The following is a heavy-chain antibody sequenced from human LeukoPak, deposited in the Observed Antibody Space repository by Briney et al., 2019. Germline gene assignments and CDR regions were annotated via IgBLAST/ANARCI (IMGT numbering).Heavy chain of an antibody. CDR2: IYYSGDS. D-gene: IGHD2-21*01. V-gene: IGHV4-30-4*01. Sequence: EWIGYIYYSGDSYYNPSLKSRVTISVDTSKNQFSLKLSSVTAADTAVYYCARHSAIHAFDIWGQGTMVTVSS. J-gene: IGHJ3*02. CDR3: ARHSAIHAFDI.